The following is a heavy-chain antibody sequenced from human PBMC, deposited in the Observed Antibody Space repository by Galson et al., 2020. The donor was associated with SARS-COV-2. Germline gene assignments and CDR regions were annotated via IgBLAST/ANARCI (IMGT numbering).Heavy chain of an antibody. CDR2: INHSGGT. CDR1: GGSLSGYY. D-gene: IGHD2-15*01. J-gene: IGHJ5*02. Sequence: ETSETLSLTCGVYGGSLSGYYWSWIRQSPGKGLEWIGEINHSGGTNYNPSLTSRITILVATSKKQFSLKLNSVTAADTAVYYCARGRRCSGDSCYSSRWCERWGQGTLVTVSS. V-gene: IGHV4-34*01. CDR3: ARGRRCSGDSCYSSRWCER.